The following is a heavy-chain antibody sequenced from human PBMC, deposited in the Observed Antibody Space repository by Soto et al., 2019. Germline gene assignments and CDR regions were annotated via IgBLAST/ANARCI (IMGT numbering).Heavy chain of an antibody. CDR1: GFTFSSYG. V-gene: IGHV3-23*01. J-gene: IGHJ6*02. CDR2: ISSSGGCT. Sequence: GRSLRLSCAASGFTFSSYGISWVRQAPGKGLEWVSSISSSGGCTYYADSVKGRFTISSDNSKNTLYLQMNSLRAEDTAVYYCAKGYMTAVTRYWWGGTNYYHYGMGVCGQGTTGT. D-gene: IGHD4-17*01. CDR3: AKGYMTAVTRYWWGGTNYYHYGMGV.